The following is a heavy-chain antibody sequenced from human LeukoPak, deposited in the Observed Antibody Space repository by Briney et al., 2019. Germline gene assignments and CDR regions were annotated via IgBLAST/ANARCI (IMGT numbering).Heavy chain of an antibody. CDR3: AKDRYCGGGTCYWSYFDY. D-gene: IGHD2-15*01. CDR2: ISGGGGST. Sequence: GGSLRLSCAASGFTFRTYAMSWVRQAPGKGLEGVSAISGGGGSTYYADSVKGRFTISRDNSKNTLFLQMNSLRAEDTAVYYCAKDRYCGGGTCYWSYFDYWGQGTLVTVSS. CDR1: GFTFRTYA. J-gene: IGHJ4*02. V-gene: IGHV3-23*01.